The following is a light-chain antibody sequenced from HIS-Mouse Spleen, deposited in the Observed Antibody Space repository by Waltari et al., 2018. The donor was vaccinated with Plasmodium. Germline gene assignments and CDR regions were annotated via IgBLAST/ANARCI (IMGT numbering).Light chain of an antibody. CDR3: QQDYNLPWT. J-gene: IGKJ1*01. CDR2: GAS. Sequence: EIVMTQSPATLSVSPGERATLSCRASQSVSSNLAWYQQKPGQAPRLLIYGASTRATGIPARFSGSGSGTDFTLTISSLQPEDFAVYYCQQDYNLPWTFGQGTKVEIK. CDR1: QSVSSN. V-gene: IGKV3-15*01.